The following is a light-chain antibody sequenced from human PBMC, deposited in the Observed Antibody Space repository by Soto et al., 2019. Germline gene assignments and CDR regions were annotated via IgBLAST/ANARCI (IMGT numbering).Light chain of an antibody. V-gene: IGKV3-20*01. CDR1: ESIINDY. CDR3: QQYGRSPL. J-gene: IGKJ5*01. CDR2: ATS. Sequence: EFVLTQSPGTLSLSPGETATLSCRASESIINDYSAWYQQRPGQPPRLLIYATSKRAPGIPDRFSGSGSGTDFTLTISRLEAEDFAVYDCQQYGRSPLFGQGTRLEIK.